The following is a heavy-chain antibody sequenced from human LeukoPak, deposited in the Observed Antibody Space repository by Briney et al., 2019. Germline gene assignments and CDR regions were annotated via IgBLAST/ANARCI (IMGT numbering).Heavy chain of an antibody. V-gene: IGHV3-7*01. Sequence: GGSLRLSCAASGFTFSDYWMTWVRQTPGQGLEWVANIKQDGSDKYYVDSVKGRFTISRDNAKNSLYLQMNSLRAEDTAVYYCARERRDGYKFYYSYYMDVWGKGTTVTVSS. CDR3: ARERRDGYKFYYSYYMDV. CDR2: IKQDGSDK. J-gene: IGHJ6*03. D-gene: IGHD5-24*01. CDR1: GFTFSDYW.